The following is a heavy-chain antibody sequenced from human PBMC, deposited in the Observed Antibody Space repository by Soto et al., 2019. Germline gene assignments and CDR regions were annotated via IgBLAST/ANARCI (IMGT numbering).Heavy chain of an antibody. Sequence: VKVSCKASGGTFSSYAISWVRQAPGQGLEWMGGIIPIFGTANYAQKFQGRVTITADKSASTAYMELSSLRSEDTAVYYCARVLGVVITTYYYYYGMDVWGQGTTVTVSS. CDR1: GGTFSSYA. CDR3: ARVLGVVITTYYYYYGMDV. D-gene: IGHD3-3*01. V-gene: IGHV1-69*06. CDR2: IIPIFGTA. J-gene: IGHJ6*02.